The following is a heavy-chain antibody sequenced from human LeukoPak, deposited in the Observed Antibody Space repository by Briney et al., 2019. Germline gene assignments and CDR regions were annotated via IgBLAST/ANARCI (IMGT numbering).Heavy chain of an antibody. V-gene: IGHV3-48*02. Sequence: GVLRLSCAASGVTLSTYAMNWVRQAPGKGLEWVSYISSSSSTIYYADSVKGRFTISRDNAKRSLYLQMHSLRDEDTAVYYCAPHRDGNYPFDYWGQGTLVTVSS. D-gene: IGHD1-7*01. CDR3: APHRDGNYPFDY. J-gene: IGHJ4*02. CDR2: ISSSSSTI. CDR1: GVTLSTYA.